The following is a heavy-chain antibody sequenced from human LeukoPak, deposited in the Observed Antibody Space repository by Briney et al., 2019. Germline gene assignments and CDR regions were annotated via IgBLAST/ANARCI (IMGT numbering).Heavy chain of an antibody. CDR3: ARDDVAVTGALDF. CDR1: XXTFXSXX. CDR2: IWYXGSNK. Sequence: QPGGSLRLFCAASXXTFXSXXXXXXXXXXXXXXXWXXVIWYXGSNKYYADSVQGRFTISRDNSKNTLYLQMNSLRAEDTAVYYCARDDVAVTGALDFWGQGTVVTVSS. J-gene: IGHJ4*02. D-gene: IGHD6-19*01. V-gene: IGHV3-33*01.